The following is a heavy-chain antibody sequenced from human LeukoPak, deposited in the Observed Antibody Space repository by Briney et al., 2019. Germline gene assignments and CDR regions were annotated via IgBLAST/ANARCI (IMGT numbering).Heavy chain of an antibody. D-gene: IGHD2-21*02. Sequence: PGGSLRLSCAASGFTFSSYGMHWVRQAPGKGLERVAVIWYDGSNKYYADSVKGRFTISRDNSKNTLYLQMNSLRAEDTAVYYCAKDSEYCGGDCYSGAGHWGQGTLVTVSS. J-gene: IGHJ4*02. CDR3: AKDSEYCGGDCYSGAGH. CDR2: IWYDGSNK. CDR1: GFTFSSYG. V-gene: IGHV3-33*06.